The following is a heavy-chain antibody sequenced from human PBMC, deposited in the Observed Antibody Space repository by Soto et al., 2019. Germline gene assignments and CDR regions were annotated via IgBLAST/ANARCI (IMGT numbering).Heavy chain of an antibody. V-gene: IGHV3-21*01. CDR2: ISSSSSDI. CDR1: GFTFSSYN. CDR3: ARAEVFGELANFDY. J-gene: IGHJ4*02. Sequence: EVQLVESGGGLVKPGGSLRLSCAASGFTFSSYNMNWVLQAPGKGLEWVSSISSSSSDIYYADSVKGRFTISRDNAQNSLYLQMNSLRDEDTAVYYCARAEVFGELANFDYWGQGTLGNVSS. D-gene: IGHD3-10*01.